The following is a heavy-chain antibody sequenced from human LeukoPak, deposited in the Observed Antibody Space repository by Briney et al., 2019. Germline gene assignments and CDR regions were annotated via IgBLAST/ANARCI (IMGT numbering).Heavy chain of an antibody. CDR1: GFTFSNYA. CDR3: AKPKDTAVGRYFDY. CDR2: ISASGGST. Sequence: GGSLRLSCAASGFTFSNYAMSWVRQAPGKGLEWVSAISASGGSTYYADSVKGRFTISRDNSKNTLYLQMNSLRAEDTAVYYCAKPKDTAVGRYFDYWGQGTLVTVSS. J-gene: IGHJ4*02. D-gene: IGHD2-2*01. V-gene: IGHV3-23*01.